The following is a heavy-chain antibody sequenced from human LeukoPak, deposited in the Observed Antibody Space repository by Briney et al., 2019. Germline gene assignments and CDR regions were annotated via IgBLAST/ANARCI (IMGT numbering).Heavy chain of an antibody. D-gene: IGHD4-17*01. Sequence: SQTLSPTCTVSGGSISSGGYYWSWIRQHPGKGLEWIGYIYYSVSTYYNRSLKSRVTISVDTSKTQFSLKLSSVTAADTAVYYCARARGGTVTTSPFDYWGQGTLVTVSS. CDR3: ARARGGTVTTSPFDY. CDR1: GGSISSGGYY. V-gene: IGHV4-31*03. J-gene: IGHJ4*02. CDR2: IYYSVST.